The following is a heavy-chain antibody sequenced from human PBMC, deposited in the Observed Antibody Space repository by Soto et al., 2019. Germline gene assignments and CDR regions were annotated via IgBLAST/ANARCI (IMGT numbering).Heavy chain of an antibody. D-gene: IGHD2-21*02. CDR1: GFTFSSYA. CDR3: AREYGGNSENYYYGMDV. J-gene: IGHJ6*02. CDR2: ISYDGSNK. Sequence: QVQLVESGGGVVQPGRSLRLSCAASGFTFSSYAMHWVRQAPGKGLEWVAVISYDGSNKYYADSVKGRFTISRDNSKNTLYLQMNSLRAEDTAVYYCAREYGGNSENYYYGMDVWGQGTTVTVSS. V-gene: IGHV3-30-3*01.